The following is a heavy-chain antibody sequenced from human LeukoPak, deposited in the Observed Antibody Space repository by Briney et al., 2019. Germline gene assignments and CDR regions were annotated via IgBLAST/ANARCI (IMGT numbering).Heavy chain of an antibody. CDR3: ARVGGESSGYYLYYYGMDV. J-gene: IGHJ6*02. CDR2: ISSSSSYI. V-gene: IGHV3-21*01. Sequence: PGGSLRLSCAASGFTFSSYSMNWVRQAPGKGLEWVSSISSSSSYIYYADSVKGRFTISRDNAKNSLYLQMNSLRAEDTAVYYCARVGGESSGYYLYYYGMDVWGQGTTVTVSS. CDR1: GFTFSSYS. D-gene: IGHD3-22*01.